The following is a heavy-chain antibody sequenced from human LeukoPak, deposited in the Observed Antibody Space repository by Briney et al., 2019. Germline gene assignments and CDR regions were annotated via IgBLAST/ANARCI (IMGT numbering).Heavy chain of an antibody. J-gene: IGHJ5*02. CDR3: ARGVNYYDSSGYYLNWFDP. CDR1: GFTFSSYA. V-gene: IGHV3-64*01. Sequence: GGSLRLSCAASGFTFSSYAMHWVRQASGKGLEYVSAISSNGGSTYYANSVKGRFTISRDNSKNTLYLQMGSLRAEDMAVYYCARGVNYYDSSGYYLNWFDPWGQGTLVTVSS. D-gene: IGHD3-22*01. CDR2: ISSNGGST.